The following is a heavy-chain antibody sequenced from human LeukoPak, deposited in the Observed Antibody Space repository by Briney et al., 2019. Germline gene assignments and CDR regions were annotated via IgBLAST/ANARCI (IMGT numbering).Heavy chain of an antibody. V-gene: IGHV3-23*01. CDR3: AKDEYGAPVDYFDY. CDR2: INGGGGNT. Sequence: PGGSLRLSCAASGFTFSSYAMSWVRQAPGKGLAWVSAINGGGGNTFYADSVKGRFTISRDNSKNTLYLQMNSLRAEDTAIYYCAKDEYGAPVDYFDYWGQGTLVTVSS. CDR1: GFTFSSYA. J-gene: IGHJ4*02. D-gene: IGHD4-17*01.